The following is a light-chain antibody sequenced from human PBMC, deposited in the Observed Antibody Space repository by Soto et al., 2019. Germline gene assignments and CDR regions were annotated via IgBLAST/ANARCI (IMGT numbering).Light chain of an antibody. J-gene: IGKJ3*01. Sequence: EIVLTQSPDTLSLSPGERATLSCRYSQSVSSYLDWYKQKPGQAPRLLIYDASNRVTGIQASFSVSGSVTDFTLTISSLEPEAFPVYCGQQRSNWPTEVTFGPGTKVDIK. CDR2: DAS. V-gene: IGKV3-11*01. CDR3: QQRSNWPTEVT. CDR1: QSVSSY.